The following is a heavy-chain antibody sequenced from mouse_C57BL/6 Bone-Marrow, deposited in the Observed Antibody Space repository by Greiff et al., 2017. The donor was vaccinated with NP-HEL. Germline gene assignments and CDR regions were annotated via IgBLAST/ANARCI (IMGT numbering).Heavy chain of an antibody. CDR2: IDPENGDT. CDR1: GFNIKDDY. D-gene: IGHD1-1*01. CDR3: TTGGSSPYAMDY. J-gene: IGHJ4*01. Sequence: VQLQQSGAELVRPGASVKLSCTVSGFNIKDDYMHWVKQRPEQGLAWIGWIDPENGDTEYASKFQGKATIPADTSSNTAYLQLSSLTSEDTAVDYCTTGGSSPYAMDYWGQGTSVTVSS. V-gene: IGHV14-4*01.